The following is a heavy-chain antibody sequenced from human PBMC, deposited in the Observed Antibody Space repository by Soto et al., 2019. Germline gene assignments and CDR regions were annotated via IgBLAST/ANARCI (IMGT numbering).Heavy chain of an antibody. Sequence: PGGSLRLSCTASGFTFHSYAMSWVRQGPGKGLEWVSAISGSGGSTYYAGSVKGRFTISRDKSKNTLYLQMNSLRAEDTAVYYCAKGPWGLLVYTYFQHWGQGTLVTVSS. CDR3: AKGPWGLLVYTYFQH. V-gene: IGHV3-23*01. D-gene: IGHD6-6*01. CDR2: ISGSGGST. CDR1: GFTFHSYA. J-gene: IGHJ1*01.